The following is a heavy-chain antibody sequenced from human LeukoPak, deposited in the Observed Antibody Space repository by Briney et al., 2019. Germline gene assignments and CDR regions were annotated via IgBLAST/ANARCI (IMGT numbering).Heavy chain of an antibody. CDR2: VNHSGST. CDR3: ARVPPPGATAFGVVDS. J-gene: IGHJ5*01. Sequence: SETLSLTCAVYGGSFSDYYWTWIRQSPGKRLEWLGEVNHSGSTNYNPSLKSRLTLSVDTSKNQFSLKLFSVTAADTAVYFCARVPPPGATAFGVVDSWGRGTLVTVSS. CDR1: GGSFSDYY. D-gene: IGHD3-16*01. V-gene: IGHV4-34*01.